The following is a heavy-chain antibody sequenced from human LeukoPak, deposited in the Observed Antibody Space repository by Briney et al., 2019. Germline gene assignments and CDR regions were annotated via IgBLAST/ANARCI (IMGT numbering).Heavy chain of an antibody. Sequence: GGSLRLSCAASGFTFSSYGMHWVRQAPGKGLEWVAVIWYDGSNKYYADSVKGRFTISRDNSKNTLYLEKNSLRAEDTAVYYCARYDSNSCLEYWGQGTLVTVSS. CDR3: ARYDSNSCLEY. V-gene: IGHV3-33*01. CDR1: GFTFSSYG. J-gene: IGHJ4*02. CDR2: IWYDGSNK. D-gene: IGHD6-13*01.